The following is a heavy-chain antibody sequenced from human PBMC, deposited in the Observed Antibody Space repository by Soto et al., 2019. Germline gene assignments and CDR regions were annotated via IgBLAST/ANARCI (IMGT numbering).Heavy chain of an antibody. CDR3: ARESEDLTSNFDY. CDR1: GFTYTRYS. Sequence: EVQLVESGGGLVKPGGSLRLSCAASGFTYTRYSMNWVRQAPGKGLEWVSSISSTTNYIYYGNSMKGRVTISRDNAKNSLYLEMNSLRAEDTAVYYCARESEDLTSNFDYWGQGTLVTVSS. J-gene: IGHJ4*02. CDR2: ISSTTNYI. V-gene: IGHV3-21*06.